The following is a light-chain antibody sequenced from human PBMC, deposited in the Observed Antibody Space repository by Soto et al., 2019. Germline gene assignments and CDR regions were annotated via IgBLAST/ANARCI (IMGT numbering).Light chain of an antibody. CDR3: QQYGSMCT. V-gene: IGKV3-20*01. CDR2: GAS. CDR1: QSISSSY. J-gene: IGKJ2*02. Sequence: EIVLTQSPGTLSLSPGERATLSCRASQSISSSYLAWYQQKPGQAPRLLIYGASTRATGIPDRFSGRGSGTDFTLTISRLEPEDFVVYYCQQYGSMCTFGQGTKLEIK.